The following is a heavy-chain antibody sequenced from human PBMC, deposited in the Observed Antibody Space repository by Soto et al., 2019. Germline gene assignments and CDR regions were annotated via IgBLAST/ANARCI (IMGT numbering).Heavy chain of an antibody. CDR3: AKGLYGEHSFYFYAMDV. D-gene: IGHD4-17*01. V-gene: IGHV3-53*01. J-gene: IGHJ6*02. CDR2: IYSDGTT. Sequence: PGGSLRLSCAASGFTVSSNYMNLVRQAPGKGPEWVSIIYSDGTTSYADSVKVRFTISRDNFKNTLHLQMNSLRAEDTAVYYCAKGLYGEHSFYFYAMDVWGQGTTVTVSS. CDR1: GFTVSSNY.